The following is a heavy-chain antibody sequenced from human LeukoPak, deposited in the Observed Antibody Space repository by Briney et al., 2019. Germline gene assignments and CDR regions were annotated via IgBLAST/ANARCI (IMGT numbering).Heavy chain of an antibody. CDR1: GGSISSDY. CDR2: IYYSGIT. V-gene: IGHV4-59*08. D-gene: IGHD6-13*01. CDR3: ARQAYSSSLWAFDI. J-gene: IGHJ3*02. Sequence: MPSETLSLTCTVSGGSISSDYWSWLRQPPGKGLEWIGYIYYSGITNYNPSLKSRVTISVDTSKNQFSLKLSSVTAADTAVYYCARQAYSSSLWAFDIWGQGTVVTVSS.